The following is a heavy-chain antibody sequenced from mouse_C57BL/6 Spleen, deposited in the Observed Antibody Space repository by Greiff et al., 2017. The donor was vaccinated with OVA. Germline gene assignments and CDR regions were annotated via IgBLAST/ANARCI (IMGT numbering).Heavy chain of an antibody. J-gene: IGHJ4*01. D-gene: IGHD2-1*01. Sequence: DVTLVESGGGLVKPGGSLKLSCAASGFTFSSYAMSWVRQTPEKRLEWVATISDGGSYTYYTDNVKGRFTISRDNANNNLYLQMSHLESEDTDRYYCEGDPYGNCDYYAMDYWGQGTSVTVSS. CDR3: EGDPYGNCDYYAMDY. V-gene: IGHV5-4*01. CDR1: GFTFSSYA. CDR2: ISDGGSYT.